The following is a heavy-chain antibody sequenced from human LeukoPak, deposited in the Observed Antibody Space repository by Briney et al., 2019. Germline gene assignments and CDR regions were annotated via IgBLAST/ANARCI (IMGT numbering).Heavy chain of an antibody. D-gene: IGHD6-19*01. J-gene: IGHJ4*02. CDR1: GFTFINHW. CDR2: IYSGGST. V-gene: IGHV3-53*04. Sequence: QPGGSLRLSCAASGFTFINHWMHWVRQVPGKGLEWVSVIYSGGSTYCADSVKGRFTISRHNSKNTLYLQMNSLRAEDTAVYYCARAPEWLIFDYWGQGTLVTVSS. CDR3: ARAPEWLIFDY.